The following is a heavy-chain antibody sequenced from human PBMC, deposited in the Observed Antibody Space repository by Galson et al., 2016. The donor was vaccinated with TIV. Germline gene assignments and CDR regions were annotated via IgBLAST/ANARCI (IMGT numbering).Heavy chain of an antibody. Sequence: SLRLSCAASGFTFNAYAMSWVRQAPGKGLEWVSSISSGSNDVHYADSVRGRFTISRDNAKNAVYLQMDSLRAEDTAVYYCARDFLAREVTTGHFDNWGQGTQVTVXS. J-gene: IGHJ4*02. V-gene: IGHV3-21*06. CDR2: ISSGSNDV. D-gene: IGHD2-8*01. CDR1: GFTFNAYA. CDR3: ARDFLAREVTTGHFDN.